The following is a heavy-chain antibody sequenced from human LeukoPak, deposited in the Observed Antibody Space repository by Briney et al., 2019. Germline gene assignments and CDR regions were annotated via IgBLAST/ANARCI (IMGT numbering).Heavy chain of an antibody. CDR3: ARAPGAALD. CDR2: INHRGST. CDR1: GGAFSGYY. D-gene: IGHD2-15*01. V-gene: IGHV4-34*01. Sequence: SETLSLTCAVYGGAFSGYYWSWIRQPPGKGLEWIGEINHRGSTNYNPSLKSRVTVSLDTSKNQFSLKLSSVTAADTAVYYCARAPGAALDWGQGTLVTVSS. J-gene: IGHJ4*02.